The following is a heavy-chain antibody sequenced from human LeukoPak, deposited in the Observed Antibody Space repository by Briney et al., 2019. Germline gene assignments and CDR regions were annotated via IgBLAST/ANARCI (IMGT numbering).Heavy chain of an antibody. Sequence: SVKVSCKASAYTFTYRYLHWVRQAPRQALEWMGWITPLNGNTNYAQKFRDRVTITRDRSMSTAYMELSSLRSEDTAMYYCASHSGSYGVLDYWGQGTLVTVSS. D-gene: IGHD1-26*01. J-gene: IGHJ4*02. CDR1: AYTFTYRY. CDR2: ITPLNGNT. CDR3: ASHSGSYGVLDY. V-gene: IGHV1-45*03.